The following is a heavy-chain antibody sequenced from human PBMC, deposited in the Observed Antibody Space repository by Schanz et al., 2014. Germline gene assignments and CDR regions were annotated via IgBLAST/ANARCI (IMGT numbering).Heavy chain of an antibody. CDR3: ARDRGYDFSFDP. V-gene: IGHV4-4*07. CDR2: IYTSGST. D-gene: IGHD3-3*01. J-gene: IGHJ5*02. Sequence: QVQLQESGPGLVKSSETLSLTCTVSGGSISSFYWGWIRQPAGKGLEWIGRIYTSGSTNYNPSLKSRFPMSLDTPKNQFSLKLSSVTAADTAVYYCARDRGYDFSFDPWGQGTLVTVSS. CDR1: GGSISSFY.